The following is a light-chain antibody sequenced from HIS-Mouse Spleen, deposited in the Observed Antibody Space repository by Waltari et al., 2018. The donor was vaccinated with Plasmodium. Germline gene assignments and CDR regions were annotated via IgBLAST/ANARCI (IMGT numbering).Light chain of an antibody. Sequence: DIQMTQSPSSLSASVGARVTITCRASQTISSYLNWYQQKPGKAPKLLIYAASSLQSGGPSRFSGSGSGTDFTLTISSLQPEDFATYYCQQSYSTWTFGQGTKVEIK. J-gene: IGKJ1*01. CDR3: QQSYSTWT. CDR2: AAS. CDR1: QTISSY. V-gene: IGKV1-39*01.